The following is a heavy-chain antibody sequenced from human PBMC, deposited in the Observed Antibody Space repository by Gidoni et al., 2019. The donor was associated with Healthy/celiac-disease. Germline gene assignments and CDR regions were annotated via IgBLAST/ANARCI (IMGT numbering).Heavy chain of an antibody. CDR1: GGSFSGYY. CDR3: ARGRMGATTSPYYFDY. V-gene: IGHV4-34*01. Sequence: QVQLQQWGAGLLKPSEPLSLTCAVYGGSFSGYYWSWIRQPPGKGLEWIGEINHSGSTNYNPSLKSRVTISVDTSKNQFSLKLSSVTAADTAVYYCARGRMGATTSPYYFDYWGQGTLVTVSS. D-gene: IGHD1-26*01. CDR2: INHSGST. J-gene: IGHJ4*02.